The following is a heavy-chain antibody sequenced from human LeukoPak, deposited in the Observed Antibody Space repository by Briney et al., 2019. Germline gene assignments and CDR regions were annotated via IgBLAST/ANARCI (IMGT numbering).Heavy chain of an antibody. J-gene: IGHJ4*02. CDR2: LSDSGAST. CDR3: ARTPNRDGYSHIDF. Sequence: PGGSLRLSCAASGLTFSRYNMNWVRLAPGKGLEWVSTLSDSGASTYYADSVKGRFTISRDNSRNTMYLQMDSLRADDTGVYFCARTPNRDGYSHIDFWGQGALVTVSS. V-gene: IGHV3-23*01. CDR1: GLTFSRYN. D-gene: IGHD5-24*01.